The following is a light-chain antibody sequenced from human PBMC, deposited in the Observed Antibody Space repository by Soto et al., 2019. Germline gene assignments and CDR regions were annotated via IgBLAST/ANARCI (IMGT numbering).Light chain of an antibody. CDR1: QSIDSW. V-gene: IGKV1-5*03. Sequence: DIQMTQSPSTMSASVGDRVTITCRASQSIDSWLAWYQQKPGKAPKFLMYKASNLESGVPSRFSGSGSGTDFSLTISSLQPEHAATYYCQSLNRFPHSIGGGTKV. CDR3: QSLNRFPHS. J-gene: IGKJ4*01. CDR2: KAS.